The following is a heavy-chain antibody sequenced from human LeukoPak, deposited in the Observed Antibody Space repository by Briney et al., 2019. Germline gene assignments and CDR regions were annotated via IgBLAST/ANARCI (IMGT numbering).Heavy chain of an antibody. CDR2: IKSKTDGGTT. D-gene: IGHD6-13*01. J-gene: IGHJ4*02. V-gene: IGHV3-15*01. CDR3: TTVGYDY. CDR1: GFAFNTYA. Sequence: GGSLRLSCVASGFAFNTYAMSWVRQAPGKGLEWVGRIKSKTDGGTTDYAAPVKGRFTISRDDSKNTLYLQMHSLKTEDTAVYYCTTVGYDYWGQGTLVTVSS.